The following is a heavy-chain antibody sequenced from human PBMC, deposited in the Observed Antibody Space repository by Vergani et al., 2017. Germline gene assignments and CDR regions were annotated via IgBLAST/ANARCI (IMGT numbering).Heavy chain of an antibody. D-gene: IGHD3-10*01. CDR1: GGTFSSYA. J-gene: IGHJ3*02. Sequence: QVQLVQSGAEVKKPGSSVKVSCKASGGTFSSYAISWVRQAPGQGLEWMGRIIPIFGTEIYAQKFQGRVTMTEDTSTDTAYMELSSLRSEDTAVCYCATRDDYGSGRSGAFDIWGQGTMVTVSS. CDR3: ATRDDYGSGRSGAFDI. V-gene: IGHV1-69*06. CDR2: IIPIFGTE.